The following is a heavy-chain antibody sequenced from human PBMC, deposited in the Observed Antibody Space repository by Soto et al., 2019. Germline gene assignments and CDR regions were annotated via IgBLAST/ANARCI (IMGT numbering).Heavy chain of an antibody. CDR3: SRVDPGETSPFDH. J-gene: IGHJ4*02. D-gene: IGHD3-10*01. Sequence: ASVQGACKASCYTFRSYGINWVRQATGQGLEWMGWISAYNGDTNYAQKFQGRVTMTRDTSTSTVYMEVRSLRSEDTAVYYCSRVDPGETSPFDHWGQGTLVTV. CDR1: CYTFRSYG. CDR2: ISAYNGDT. V-gene: IGHV1-18*01.